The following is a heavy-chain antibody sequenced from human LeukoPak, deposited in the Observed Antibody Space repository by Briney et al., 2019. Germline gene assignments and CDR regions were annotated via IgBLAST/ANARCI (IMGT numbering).Heavy chain of an antibody. CDR1: GFTFSSYW. CDR3: AKHRFESGGYHSTD. Sequence: GGSLRLSCAASGFTFSSYWMSWVRQAPGKGLEWVANIKQDGSEKYYVDSVKGRFTISRDNSKNTLYLQMNSLRDEDTAVYYCAKHRFESGGYHSTDWGQGTLVTVSS. D-gene: IGHD3-22*01. CDR2: IKQDGSEK. V-gene: IGHV3-7*03. J-gene: IGHJ4*02.